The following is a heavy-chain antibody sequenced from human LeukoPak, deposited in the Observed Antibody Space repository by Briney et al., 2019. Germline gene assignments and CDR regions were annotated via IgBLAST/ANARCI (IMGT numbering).Heavy chain of an antibody. Sequence: GASVKVSCKASGYTFTSYAMNWVRQAPGQGLEWMGWINTNTGNPTYAQGFTGRFVFSLDTSVSTAYLQISSLKAEDTAVYYCARGGYYDSSGYYGLTRYYYYYMDVWGKGTTVTVSS. CDR3: ARGGYYDSSGYYGLTRYYYYYMDV. J-gene: IGHJ6*03. CDR2: INTNTGNP. CDR1: GYTFTSYA. V-gene: IGHV7-4-1*02. D-gene: IGHD3-22*01.